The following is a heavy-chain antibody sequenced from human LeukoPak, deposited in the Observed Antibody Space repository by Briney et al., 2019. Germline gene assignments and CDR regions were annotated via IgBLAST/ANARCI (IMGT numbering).Heavy chain of an antibody. Sequence: EASVKVSCKASGGTFSSYAISWVRQAPGQGLEWMGGIIPIFGTANYAQKFQGRVTITADESTSTAYLELSRLRSDDTAVYYCARDPRSSSITMVRGASNNWFDPWGQGTLVTVSS. CDR3: ARDPRSSSITMVRGASNNWFDP. J-gene: IGHJ5*02. D-gene: IGHD3-10*01. V-gene: IGHV1-69*13. CDR1: GGTFSSYA. CDR2: IIPIFGTA.